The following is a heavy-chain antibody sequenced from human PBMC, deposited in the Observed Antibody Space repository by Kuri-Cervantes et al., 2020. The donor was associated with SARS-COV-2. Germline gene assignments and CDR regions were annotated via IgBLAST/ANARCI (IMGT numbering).Heavy chain of an antibody. D-gene: IGHD3-9*01. CDR1: GFTFSSYG. CDR3: AKDKSVNFAKNYFDY. J-gene: IGHJ4*02. Sequence: GGSLRLSCAASGFTFSSYGMHWVRQAPGKGLEWAAFIRYDGSNKYYADSVKGRFTISRDNSKNTLYLQMNSLRAEDTAVYYCAKDKSVNFAKNYFDYWGQGTLVTVSS. CDR2: IRYDGSNK. V-gene: IGHV3-30*02.